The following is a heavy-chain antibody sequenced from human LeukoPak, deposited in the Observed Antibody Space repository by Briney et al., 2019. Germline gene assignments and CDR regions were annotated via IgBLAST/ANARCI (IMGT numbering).Heavy chain of an antibody. J-gene: IGHJ3*02. Sequence: SETLSLTCTVSGGSISSYYWSWIRQPPGKGLEWIGEINHSGSTNYNPSLKSRVTISVDTSKNQFSLKLSSVTAADTAVYYCARDLDYGDYVDRAFDIWGQGTMVTVSS. CDR1: GGSISSYY. V-gene: IGHV4-34*01. CDR3: ARDLDYGDYVDRAFDI. CDR2: INHSGST. D-gene: IGHD4-17*01.